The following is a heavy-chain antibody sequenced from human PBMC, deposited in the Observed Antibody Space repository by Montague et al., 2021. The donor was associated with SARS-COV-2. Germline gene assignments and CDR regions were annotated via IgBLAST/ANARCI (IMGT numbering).Heavy chain of an antibody. CDR3: ARDSELGNEALDI. Sequence: CAISGDSVSNRTAAWDWIRQSPSPGLERLGSTFYRSTFYHDYAPXAKSRTIINADTSKNQFSLQLSSVTPDDTAVYYCARDSELGNEALDIWGRGTMVTVSS. V-gene: IGHV6-1*01. J-gene: IGHJ3*02. CDR1: GDSVSNRTAA. CDR2: TFYRSTFYH. D-gene: IGHD7-27*01.